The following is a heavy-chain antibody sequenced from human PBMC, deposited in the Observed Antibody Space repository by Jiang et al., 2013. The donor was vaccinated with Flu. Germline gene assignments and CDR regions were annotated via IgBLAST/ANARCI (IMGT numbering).Heavy chain of an antibody. CDR2: ISAYNGNT. CDR1: GYTFTSYG. J-gene: IGHJ4*02. Sequence: SGAEVKKPGASVKVSCKASGYTFTSYGISWVRQAPGQGLEWMGWISAYNGNTNYAQKLQGRVTMTTDTSTSTAYMELRSLRSDDTAVYYCARVMGGPQIAVAGTFDFDYWGQGTLVTVSS. V-gene: IGHV1-18*01. D-gene: IGHD6-19*01. CDR3: ARVMGGPQIAVAGTFDFDY.